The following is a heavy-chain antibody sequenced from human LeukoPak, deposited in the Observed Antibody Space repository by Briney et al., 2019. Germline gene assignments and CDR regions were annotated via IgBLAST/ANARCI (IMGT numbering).Heavy chain of an antibody. CDR3: ARRGDV. CDR1: GGSISSGSYY. J-gene: IGHJ6*04. D-gene: IGHD3-10*01. Sequence: PSETLSLTCTVSGGSISSGSYYWNWIRQPAGKGLEWIGRVYTSGSTNYNPSLKSRVTISLDTSKNQFSLNLSSVTAADTAVYYCARRGDVWGKGTTVTITS. CDR2: VYTSGST. V-gene: IGHV4-61*02.